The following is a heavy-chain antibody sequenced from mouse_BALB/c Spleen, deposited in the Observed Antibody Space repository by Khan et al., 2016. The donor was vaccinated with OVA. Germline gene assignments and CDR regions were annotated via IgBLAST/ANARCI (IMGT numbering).Heavy chain of an antibody. CDR3: ARAYYRYDGYYAMDY. Sequence: VQLQLSGPGLVAPSQSLSITCTVSGFSLSRYNIHWVRQPPGKGLEWLGMIWGGGGTDYNSTLKSRLSISKDNSKSQVFLKMNSLQTDDSAMYYCARAYYRYDGYYAMDYWGQGTSVTVSS. V-gene: IGHV2-6-4*01. CDR1: GFSLSRYN. J-gene: IGHJ4*01. CDR2: IWGGGGT. D-gene: IGHD2-14*01.